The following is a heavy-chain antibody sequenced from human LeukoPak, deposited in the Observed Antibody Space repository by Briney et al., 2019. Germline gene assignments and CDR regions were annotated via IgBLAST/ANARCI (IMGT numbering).Heavy chain of an antibody. V-gene: IGHV4-31*03. J-gene: IGHJ2*01. CDR3: ARGHCGSTSCAFHYWYFDL. D-gene: IGHD2-2*01. CDR2: IYYSGST. CDR1: GGSISSGGYY. Sequence: SETLSLTCTVSGGSISSGGYYWSWIRQHPGKGLEWIGYIYYSGSTYYNPSLKSRVTISVDTSKNQFSLKLSSVTAADTAVYYCARGHCGSTSCAFHYWYFDLWGRGTLVTVSS.